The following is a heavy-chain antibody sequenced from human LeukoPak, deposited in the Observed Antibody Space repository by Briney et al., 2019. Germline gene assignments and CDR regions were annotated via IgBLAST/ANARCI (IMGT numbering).Heavy chain of an antibody. CDR1: GFAFDDYG. V-gene: IGHV3-20*04. J-gene: IGHJ4*02. CDR2: INWNGGST. CDR3: ARGRNLEDGDLDY. D-gene: IGHD1-7*01. Sequence: GGSLRLSCAASGFAFDDYGMSWVRQAPGKGLEWVSGINWNGGSTGYADSVEGRFTISRDNAKNSLYLQMNSLRAEDTALYYCARGRNLEDGDLDYWGQGTLVTVSS.